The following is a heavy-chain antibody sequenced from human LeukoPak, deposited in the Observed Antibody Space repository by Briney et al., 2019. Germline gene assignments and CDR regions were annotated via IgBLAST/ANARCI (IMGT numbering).Heavy chain of an antibody. CDR1: GGSFSGYY. D-gene: IGHD5-24*01. Sequence: SETLSLTCAVYGGSFSGYYWSWIRQPPGKGLEWNGEINHSGSTNYNPSLKSRVTISVDTSKNQFSLKLSSVTAADTAVYYCARDVRAGDGYNYDYWGQGTLVTVSS. CDR2: INHSGST. V-gene: IGHV4-34*01. CDR3: ARDVRAGDGYNYDY. J-gene: IGHJ4*02.